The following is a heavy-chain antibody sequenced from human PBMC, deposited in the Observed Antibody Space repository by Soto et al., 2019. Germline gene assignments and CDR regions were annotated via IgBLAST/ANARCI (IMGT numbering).Heavy chain of an antibody. CDR1: GFTFSSYA. CDR2: ITGRGGST. V-gene: IGHV3-23*01. J-gene: IGHJ4*02. Sequence: EVQLLESGGGLVQPGGSLRLSCAASGFTFSSYAMSWVRQAPGEGLEWVSGITGRGGSTYYADSVKGRFTISRDNSKNTLYLQMNTLRAEDTAVYYCAKLPPGAGYYTHDSWGQGTLVTVSS. D-gene: IGHD3-3*01. CDR3: AKLPPGAGYYTHDS.